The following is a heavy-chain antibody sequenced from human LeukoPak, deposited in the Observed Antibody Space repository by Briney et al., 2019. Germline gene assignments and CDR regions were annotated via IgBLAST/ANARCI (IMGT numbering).Heavy chain of an antibody. V-gene: IGHV1-18*01. CDR2: ITPKNGHT. D-gene: IGHD2-15*01. CDR1: GYTFTSYG. Sequence: VASVKVSCKASGYTFTSYGISWVRQAPGQGLEWMGWITPKNGHTNYAQRLRGRVTVTTDTSTSTAYMELRSLRSDDTAVYYCARSVVSKHYGMDVWGQGTTVTVSS. J-gene: IGHJ6*02. CDR3: ARSVVSKHYGMDV.